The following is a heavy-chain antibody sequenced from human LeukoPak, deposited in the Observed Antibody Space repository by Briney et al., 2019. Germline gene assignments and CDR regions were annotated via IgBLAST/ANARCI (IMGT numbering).Heavy chain of an antibody. V-gene: IGHV3-7*01. J-gene: IGHJ4*02. Sequence: GGSLRLSCAVSGLRFGSFWMSWVRQAPGKGLEWVANINQDGSEKYFVDSVRGRFTISRDNFKNSLHLQMNTLRAEDTAVYYCARERDGRFFDYWGQGTLVTVPS. D-gene: IGHD5-24*01. CDR1: GLRFGSFW. CDR3: ARERDGRFFDY. CDR2: INQDGSEK.